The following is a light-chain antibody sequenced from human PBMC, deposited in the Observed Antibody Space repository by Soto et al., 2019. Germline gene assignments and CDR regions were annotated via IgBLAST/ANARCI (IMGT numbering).Light chain of an antibody. J-gene: IGKJ2*01. CDR3: HQYADSPQT. CDR1: QSVSSSF. V-gene: IGKV3-20*01. Sequence: EVVLTQSPGTLSLSPGERATLSCRASQSVSSSFLAWYQQKPGQAPRLLIHAASTGATGIPARFRGSGSGTDFTLTIRSLEPEDCAVYFCHQYADSPQTFGQGTKVEIK. CDR2: AAS.